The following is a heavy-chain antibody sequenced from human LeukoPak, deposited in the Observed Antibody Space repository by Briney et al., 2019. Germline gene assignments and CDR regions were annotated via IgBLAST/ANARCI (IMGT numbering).Heavy chain of an antibody. CDR2: IYHSGST. D-gene: IGHD6-13*01. V-gene: IGHV4-38-2*02. CDR3: ARGPGQLTSECFDS. CDR1: GYSISSGYY. J-gene: IGHJ5*01. Sequence: PSETLSLTCTVSGYSISSGYYWVWIRQPPGKGLEWIGSIYHSGSTNYNPSLKSRVTISVDTSKNQFSLKLTSVTAADAAVYYCARGPGQLTSECFDSWGQGILVTVSS.